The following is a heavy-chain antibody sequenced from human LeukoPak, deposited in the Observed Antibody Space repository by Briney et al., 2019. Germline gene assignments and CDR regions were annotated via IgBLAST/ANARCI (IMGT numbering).Heavy chain of an antibody. J-gene: IGHJ6*03. D-gene: IGHD1-26*01. CDR1: GFTFSTYS. V-gene: IGHV3-21*01. CDR2: ITRNSYI. CDR3: ARSSSGSGGYYMDV. Sequence: PGESLRLSCAASGFTFSTYSMNWVRQAPGKGLEWVSSITRNSYIYYADSVKGRFTISRDNAKNSLYLQMSSLRAEDTAVYYCARSSSGSGGYYMDVWGKGTTVTVSS.